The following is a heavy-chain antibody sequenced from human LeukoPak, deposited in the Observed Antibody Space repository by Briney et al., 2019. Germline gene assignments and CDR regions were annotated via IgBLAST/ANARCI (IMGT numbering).Heavy chain of an antibody. CDR2: IYTSGST. CDR1: GGSLSSYH. V-gene: IGHV4-4*07. J-gene: IGHJ5*02. Sequence: SETLSLSCTVSGGSLSSYHWSWIRQPPGKGLEWIGRIYTSGSTNYNPSLKSRVTMSVDTSKNQFSLKLSSVTAADTAVYYCARDLIDYGDYDRPSNWFDPWGQGTLVTVSS. CDR3: ARDLIDYGDYDRPSNWFDP. D-gene: IGHD4-17*01.